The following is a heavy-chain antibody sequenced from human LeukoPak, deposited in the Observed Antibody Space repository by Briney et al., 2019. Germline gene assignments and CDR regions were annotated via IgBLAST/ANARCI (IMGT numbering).Heavy chain of an antibody. V-gene: IGHV3-9*01. Sequence: PGRSLRLSCAASGFTFDDYAMHWVRQAPGKTLEWVAGINWNSGGIGYADSVKGRFTISRDNAKNSLCLQMNSLRAEDTALYYCAKGSQMVDEELDYWGQGTLVTVSS. D-gene: IGHD3-10*01. CDR1: GFTFDDYA. CDR3: AKGSQMVDEELDY. J-gene: IGHJ4*02. CDR2: INWNSGGI.